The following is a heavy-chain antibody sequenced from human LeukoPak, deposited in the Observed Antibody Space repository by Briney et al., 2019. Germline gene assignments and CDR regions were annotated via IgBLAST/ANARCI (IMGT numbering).Heavy chain of an antibody. CDR1: GFTFSSYE. CDR2: IGGIGSIM. J-gene: IGHJ6*02. V-gene: IGHV3-48*03. Sequence: PGGSLRFSCAASGFTFSSYEIHWVRQAPGKGLEWVSKIGGIGSIMYADSVKGRFTISTDSAKSSVYLQMNSLRAEDTAVYYCARRLPYYGMDVWGQGTTVTVSS. CDR3: ARRLPYYGMDV.